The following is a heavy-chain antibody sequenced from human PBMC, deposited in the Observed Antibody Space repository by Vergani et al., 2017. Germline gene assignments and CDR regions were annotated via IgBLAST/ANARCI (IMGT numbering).Heavy chain of an antibody. V-gene: IGHV3-43D*03. Sequence: EVQLVESGGGLVQPGRSLRLSCAASGFTFDDYAMHWVRQAPGKGLEWVSLISRDGGSTYYADSVKGRFTISRDNSKNSLYLQMNSLRAEDTAVYYCARGPGGIWSGYYGNYYYYMDVWGKGTTVTVSS. CDR2: ISRDGGST. CDR1: GFTFDDYA. D-gene: IGHD3-3*01. J-gene: IGHJ6*03. CDR3: ARGPGGIWSGYYGNYYYYMDV.